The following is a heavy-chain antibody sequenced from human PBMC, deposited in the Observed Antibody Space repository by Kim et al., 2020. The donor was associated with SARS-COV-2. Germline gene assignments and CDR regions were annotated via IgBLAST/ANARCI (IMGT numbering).Heavy chain of an antibody. CDR3: ARALTAFGGFDYGSGSSPDY. CDR1: GYSISSGYY. D-gene: IGHD3-10*01. CDR2: IYHSGST. Sequence: SETLSLTCTVSGYSISSGYYWGWIRQPPGKGLEWIGSIYHSGSTYYNPSLKSRVTISVDTSKNQFSLKLSSVTAADTAVYYCARALTAFGGFDYGSGSSPDYWGQGTLVTVSS. J-gene: IGHJ4*02. V-gene: IGHV4-38-2*02.